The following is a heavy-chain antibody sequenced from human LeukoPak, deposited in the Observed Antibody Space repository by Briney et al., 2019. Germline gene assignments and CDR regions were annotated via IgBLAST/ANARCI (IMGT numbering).Heavy chain of an antibody. D-gene: IGHD4-17*01. J-gene: IGHJ4*02. CDR1: GYSFTHHN. CDR3: ARVQSAVTSTFDY. Sequence: ASVKVSCKASGYSFTHHNVHWVRQAPGQALEWMGWIKPNNGDTKFSQKFQDRVTLTSDTSIDTAYMEMSGLTSDDTAIYYCARVQSAVTSTFDYWGQGTLVTVSS. CDR2: IKPNNGDT. V-gene: IGHV1-2*02.